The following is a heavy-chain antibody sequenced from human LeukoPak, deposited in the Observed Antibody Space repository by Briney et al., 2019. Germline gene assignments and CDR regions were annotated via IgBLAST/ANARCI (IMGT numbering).Heavy chain of an antibody. V-gene: IGHV4-39*01. Sequence: PSETLSLTCCVSGISSNCIRDYWRWIRQPPGKVREWIGSSYYSGSPYYNLSPKSRVTMSVDPSNNQFSLKLSSVTAADTAVYYCAICRKFYSDSSGYCNYFDYWGQGTLVTVSS. D-gene: IGHD3-22*01. J-gene: IGHJ4*02. CDR1: GISSNCIRDY. CDR2: SYYSGSP. CDR3: AICRKFYSDSSGYCNYFDY.